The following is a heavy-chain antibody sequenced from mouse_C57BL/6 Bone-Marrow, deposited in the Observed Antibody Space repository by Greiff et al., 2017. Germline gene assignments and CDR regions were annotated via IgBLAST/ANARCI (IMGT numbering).Heavy chain of an antibody. J-gene: IGHJ3*01. CDR2: ISDGGSYT. V-gene: IGHV5-4*01. CDR3: ARDLYQA. Sequence: EVKVEESGGGLVKPGGSLKLSCAASGFTFSSYAMSWVRQTPEKRLEWVATISDGGSYTYYPDNVKGRFTISRDNAKNNLYLQMSHLKSEDTAMYYCARDLYQAGGQGTLVTVSA. CDR1: GFTFSSYA. D-gene: IGHD3-2*02.